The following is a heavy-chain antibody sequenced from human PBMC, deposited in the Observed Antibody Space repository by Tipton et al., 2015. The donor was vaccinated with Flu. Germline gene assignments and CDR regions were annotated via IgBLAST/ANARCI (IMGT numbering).Heavy chain of an antibody. D-gene: IGHD2-21*01. V-gene: IGHV3-7*03. J-gene: IGHJ4*02. Sequence: GSLRLSCEASGFIFTYNMNWVRQAPGKGLEWVANIKQDGSVKYYVDSVKGRFTISRDNAKNSLYLQMNSLRAEDTAVYYCARQLGGGDCYWGQGTLVTVSS. CDR2: IKQDGSVK. CDR3: ARQLGGGDCY. CDR1: GFIFTYN.